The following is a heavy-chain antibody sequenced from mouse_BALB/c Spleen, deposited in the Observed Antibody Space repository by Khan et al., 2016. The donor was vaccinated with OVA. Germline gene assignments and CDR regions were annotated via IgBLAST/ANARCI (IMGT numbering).Heavy chain of an antibody. CDR1: GFSLTNYG. J-gene: IGHJ4*01. V-gene: IGHV2-6-1*01. Sequence: QVQLKQSGPGLAAPSQSLSITCTISGFSLTNYGVHWVRQPPGKGLEWLVVIWSDGNTNYNSALKSRLTITKDNSHNPVFLKINSLQTDDTAIYFCARQAYYHYYIMDYWGQGTSVTVSS. D-gene: IGHD2-10*01. CDR2: IWSDGNT. CDR3: ARQAYYHYYIMDY.